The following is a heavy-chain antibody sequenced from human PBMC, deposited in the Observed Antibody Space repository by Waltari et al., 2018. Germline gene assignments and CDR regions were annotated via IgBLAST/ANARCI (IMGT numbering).Heavy chain of an antibody. D-gene: IGHD3-9*01. CDR1: GFDFHGYW. J-gene: IGHJ4*02. CDR3: ARSGLVSAFDY. CDR2: INDDGTKE. Sequence: EVQLVESGGGLVQPGGSLRLSCVASGFDFHGYWMGWFRQAPGKSLEWVDNINDDGTKEFYVESLKGRVTIARDNAKNSVYLQTTSLRAEDTALYYCARSGLVSAFDYWGQGSLVTVAS. V-gene: IGHV3-7*01.